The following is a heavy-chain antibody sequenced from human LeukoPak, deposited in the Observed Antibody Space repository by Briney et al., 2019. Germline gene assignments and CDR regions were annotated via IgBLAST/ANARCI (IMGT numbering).Heavy chain of an antibody. CDR1: GFTFSSYW. Sequence: QPGGSLRLSCAASGFTFSSYWMHWVRQARGKGLVWVSRINSDGSSTSYADSVKGRFTISRDNAKNTLYLQMNSLRAEDTAVYYCARGSPLTAIGPDAFDLWGQGTMVTVSS. D-gene: IGHD2-21*02. CDR2: INSDGSST. V-gene: IGHV3-74*01. J-gene: IGHJ3*01. CDR3: ARGSPLTAIGPDAFDL.